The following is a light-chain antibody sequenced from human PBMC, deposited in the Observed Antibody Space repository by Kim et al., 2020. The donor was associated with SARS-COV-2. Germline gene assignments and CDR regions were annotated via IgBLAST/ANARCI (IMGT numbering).Light chain of an antibody. Sequence: EIVMTQSPATLSLSPGERATLSCRASQSVSSSYLSWYQQKPGQAPRLLIYGASTRATGIPARFSGSGSGTDFTLTISSLQHEDFAVYYCQQDYNLYTFGQGTKLEIK. CDR2: GAS. CDR1: QSVSSSY. J-gene: IGKJ2*01. V-gene: IGKV3D-7*01. CDR3: QQDYNLYT.